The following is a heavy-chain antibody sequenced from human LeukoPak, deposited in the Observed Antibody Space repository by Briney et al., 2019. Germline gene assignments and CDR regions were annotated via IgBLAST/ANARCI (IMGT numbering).Heavy chain of an antibody. CDR3: ARDHPDLTVAGSSGHDAFDI. V-gene: IGHV3-23*01. D-gene: IGHD6-19*01. CDR2: ISGSGGST. Sequence: PGGSLRLSCAASGFTFSSYAMSWVRQAPGKGLEWVSAISGSGGSTYYADSVKGRFTISRDNSKNTLYLQMNSLRAEDTAVYYCARDHPDLTVAGSSGHDAFDIWGQGTMVTVSS. CDR1: GFTFSSYA. J-gene: IGHJ3*02.